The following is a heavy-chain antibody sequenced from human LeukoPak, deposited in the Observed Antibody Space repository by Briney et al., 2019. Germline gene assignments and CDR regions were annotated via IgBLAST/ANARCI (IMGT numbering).Heavy chain of an antibody. CDR2: IYYSGST. CDR1: GGSISSSSYY. Sequence: PSETLSLTCTVSGGSISSSSYYWGWIRQPPGKGLEWIGSIYYSGSTYYNPSLKSRVTISVDTSKNQFSLRLSSVTAADTAVYYCAREVDAAAAYNWFDPWGQETLVTVSS. CDR3: AREVDAAAAYNWFDP. D-gene: IGHD2-2*01. V-gene: IGHV4-39*07. J-gene: IGHJ5*02.